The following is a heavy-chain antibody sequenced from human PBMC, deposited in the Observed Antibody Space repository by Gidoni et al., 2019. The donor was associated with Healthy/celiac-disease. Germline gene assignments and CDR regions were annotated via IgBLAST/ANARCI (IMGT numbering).Heavy chain of an antibody. J-gene: IGHJ4*02. CDR3: AKDGPEDSSGYYLVEFDY. D-gene: IGHD3-22*01. CDR1: GFTFSSYA. V-gene: IGHV3-23*01. CDR2: ISGSGGST. Sequence: EVQLLESGGGLVQPGGSLRLSCAASGFTFSSYAMSWVRQAPGKGLEWVSAISGSGGSTYYADSVKGRFTISRDNSKNTLYLQMNSLRAEDTAVYYCAKDGPEDSSGYYLVEFDYWGQGTLVTVSS.